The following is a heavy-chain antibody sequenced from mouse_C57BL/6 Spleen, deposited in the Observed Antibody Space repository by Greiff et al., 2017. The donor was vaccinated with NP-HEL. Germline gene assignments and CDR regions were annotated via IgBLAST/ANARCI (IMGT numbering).Heavy chain of an antibody. CDR3: ARGDCDDYAMDY. V-gene: IGHV14-2*01. Sequence: VQLQQSGAELVKPGASVKLSCTASGFNIKDYYMHWVKQRTEQGLEWIGRIDPEDGETKYAPKFQGKATITADTSSNTAYLPLSSLTSEYTAVDYFARGDCDDYAMDYWGQGTSVTVSS. CDR1: GFNIKDYY. CDR2: IDPEDGET. J-gene: IGHJ4*01.